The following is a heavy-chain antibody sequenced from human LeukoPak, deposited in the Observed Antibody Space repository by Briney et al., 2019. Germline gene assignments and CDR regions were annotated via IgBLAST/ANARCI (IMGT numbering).Heavy chain of an antibody. CDR3: ARLGYCSSTSCSIDY. D-gene: IGHD2-2*01. V-gene: IGHV3-21*01. CDR1: GFTFSTYS. CDR2: ISSSSSYI. Sequence: GGSLRLYCAASGFTFSTYSMSWGRQAPGKGLEWVSSISSSSSYIYYADSVKGRFTISRDNAKNSLYLQMNSLRAEDTAVYYCARLGYCSSTSCSIDYWGQGTLVTVSS. J-gene: IGHJ4*02.